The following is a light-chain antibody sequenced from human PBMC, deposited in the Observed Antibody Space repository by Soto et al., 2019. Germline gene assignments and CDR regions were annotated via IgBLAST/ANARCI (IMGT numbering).Light chain of an antibody. CDR1: ISDVGGYNC. CDR2: DVT. CDR3: CSHSASYTFV. V-gene: IGLV2-11*01. J-gene: IGLJ1*01. Sequence: QSALAQPRCVSGSPGQSVTISCTGTISDVGGYNCVSWYQQHPGKAPQLIIYDVTQRPSGVPDRFSGSKSGNTASLSISGLQAEDEADYYCCSHSASYTFVFGTGTKVTVL.